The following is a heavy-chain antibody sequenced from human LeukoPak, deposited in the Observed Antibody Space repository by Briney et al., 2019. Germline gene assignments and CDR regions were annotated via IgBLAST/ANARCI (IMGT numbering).Heavy chain of an antibody. V-gene: IGHV3-23*01. CDR3: AKVLTGEFDYGGNSGDAFDI. CDR2: ISGSGGST. D-gene: IGHD4-23*01. CDR1: GFTFSSYA. Sequence: PGGSLRLSCAASGFTFSSYAMSWVRQTPGKGLEWVSAISGSGGSTYYADSVKGRFTISRDNSKNTLYLQMNSLRAEDTAVYYCAKVLTGEFDYGGNSGDAFDIWGQGTMVTVSS. J-gene: IGHJ3*02.